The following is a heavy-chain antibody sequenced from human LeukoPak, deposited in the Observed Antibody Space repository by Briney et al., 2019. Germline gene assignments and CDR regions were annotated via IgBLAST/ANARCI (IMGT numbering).Heavy chain of an antibody. J-gene: IGHJ4*02. D-gene: IGHD2-15*01. CDR1: GGTFSSYA. Sequence: EASVKVSCKASGGTFSSYAISWVRQAPGQGLEWMGGIIPIFGTANYAQKFQGRVTITADESTSTAYMELSSLRSEDTAVYYCAGLGYCSSTCCSRYCSGGSCYSGFLDYWGQGTLVTVSS. CDR2: IIPIFGTA. V-gene: IGHV1-69*01. CDR3: AGLGYCSSTCCSRYCSGGSCYSGFLDY.